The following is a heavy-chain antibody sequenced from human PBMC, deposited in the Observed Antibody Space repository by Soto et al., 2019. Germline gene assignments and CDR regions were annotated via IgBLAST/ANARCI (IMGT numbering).Heavy chain of an antibody. J-gene: IGHJ4*02. CDR1: GGSISSGGYS. Sequence: LSLTCAVSGGSISSGGYSWSWIRQPPGKGLEWIGYIYHSGSTYYNPSLKSRVTISVDRSKNQFSLKLSSVTAADTAVYYCASGKSYYDFWSGIDYWGQGTLVTVSS. CDR3: ASGKSYYDFWSGIDY. CDR2: IYHSGST. V-gene: IGHV4-30-2*01. D-gene: IGHD3-3*01.